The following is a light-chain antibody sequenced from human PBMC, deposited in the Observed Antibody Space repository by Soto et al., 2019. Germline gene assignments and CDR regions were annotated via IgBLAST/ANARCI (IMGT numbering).Light chain of an antibody. Sequence: QSALTQPASVSGSPGQSIAISCTGTSRDVVTHKYVSWYQQHPGKAPKLMIYEVSIRPSGVSDRFSGSKSGNTASLPISGLRPEYEAYYYCCSYAGSTTRVVFGGGTEVTVL. V-gene: IGLV2-14*01. J-gene: IGLJ2*01. CDR2: EVS. CDR3: CSYAGSTTRVV. CDR1: SRDVVTHKY.